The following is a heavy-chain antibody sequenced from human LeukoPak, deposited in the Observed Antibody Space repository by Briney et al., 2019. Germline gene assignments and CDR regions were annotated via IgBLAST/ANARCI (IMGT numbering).Heavy chain of an antibody. CDR3: ARTRPPGIAVAGTDYYYGMDV. V-gene: IGHV3-30*04. CDR2: ISYDGSNK. J-gene: IGHJ6*02. Sequence: GGSLRLSCAASGFTFSSYATHWVRQAPGKGLEWVAVISYDGSNKYYADSVKGRFTISRDNSKNTLYLQMNSLRAEDTAVYYCARTRPPGIAVAGTDYYYGMDVWGQGTTVTVSS. D-gene: IGHD6-19*01. CDR1: GFTFSSYA.